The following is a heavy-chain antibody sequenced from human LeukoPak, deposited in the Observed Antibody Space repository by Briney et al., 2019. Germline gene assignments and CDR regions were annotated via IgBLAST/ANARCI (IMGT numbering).Heavy chain of an antibody. V-gene: IGHV3-21*01. CDR3: ARDGHGDGIMSGYSYFGMDV. Sequence: GGSLRLSCAASGFSLSSYSMNWVRQAPGKGLEWVSSITISSKFIDYADSVRGRFTISRDNAKYSLYLEMNSLRTEDTAVYFCARDGHGDGIMSGYSYFGMDVWGQGTTVTVSS. CDR2: ITISSKFI. CDR1: GFSLSSYS. D-gene: IGHD3-9*01. J-gene: IGHJ6*02.